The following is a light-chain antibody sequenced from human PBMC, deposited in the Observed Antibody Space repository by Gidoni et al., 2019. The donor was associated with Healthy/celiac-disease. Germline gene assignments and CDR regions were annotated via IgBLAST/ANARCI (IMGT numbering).Light chain of an antibody. CDR3: NSRDSSGNHLV. J-gene: IGLJ7*01. V-gene: IGLV3-19*01. Sequence: SSELTQDPAVSLALGQTVRITCQGDSLSSYYASWYQQQPGQAPVLVIYGKNNRPSGIPDRFSGSSSGNTASLTITGAQAEDEADYYCNSRDSSGNHLVFGGGTQLTVL. CDR2: GKN. CDR1: SLSSYY.